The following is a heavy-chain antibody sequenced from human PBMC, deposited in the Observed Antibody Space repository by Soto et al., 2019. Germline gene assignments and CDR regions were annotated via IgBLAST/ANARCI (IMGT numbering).Heavy chain of an antibody. CDR3: ARGGIGYSSGWYLPYYYYGMDV. CDR1: GFTFSSYW. V-gene: IGHV3-7*03. CDR2: IKQDGSEK. Sequence: PGGSLRLSCAASGFTFSSYWMSWVRQAPGKGLEWVANIKQDGSEKYYVDSVKGRFTISRDNAKNSLYLQMNSLRAEDTAVYYCARGGIGYSSGWYLPYYYYGMDVRGQGTTVTVSS. D-gene: IGHD6-19*01. J-gene: IGHJ6*02.